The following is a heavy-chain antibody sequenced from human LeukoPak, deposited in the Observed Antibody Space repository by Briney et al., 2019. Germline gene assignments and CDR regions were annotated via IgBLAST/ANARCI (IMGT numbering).Heavy chain of an antibody. CDR3: ARDSFFYFSGSYYGFDY. J-gene: IGHJ4*02. CDR1: GGSINNYY. CDR2: IYTSGTT. Sequence: SETLSLTCTVSGGSINNYYWSWIRQPAGKGLEWIGRIYTSGTTNYNPSLKSRVTMSVDTSKNQFSLKLSSVTAADTAVYYCARDSFFYFSGSYYGFDYWGQGSLVTVSS. V-gene: IGHV4-4*07. D-gene: IGHD3-10*01.